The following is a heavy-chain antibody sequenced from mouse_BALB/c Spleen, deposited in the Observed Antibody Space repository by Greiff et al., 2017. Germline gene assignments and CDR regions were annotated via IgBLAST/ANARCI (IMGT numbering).Heavy chain of an antibody. Sequence: VKLQESGPGLVAPSQSLSITCTVSGFSLTSYGVHWVRQPPGKGLEWLGVIWAGGSTNYNSALMSRLSISKDNSKSQVFLKMNSLQTDDTAMYYCARDPRGYAMDYWGQGTSVTVSS. V-gene: IGHV2-9*02. CDR2: IWAGGST. J-gene: IGHJ4*01. CDR3: ARDPRGYAMDY. CDR1: GFSLTSYG.